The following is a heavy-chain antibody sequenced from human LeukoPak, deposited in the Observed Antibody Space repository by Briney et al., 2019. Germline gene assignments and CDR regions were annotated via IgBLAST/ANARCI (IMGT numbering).Heavy chain of an antibody. D-gene: IGHD3-3*01. CDR3: ARSLGEWLLSTDAFDI. J-gene: IGHJ3*02. Sequence: GESLKISCKGSGYSFTSCWIGWVRQMPGKGLEWMGIIYPGDSDTRYSPSFQGQVTISADKSISTAYLQWSSLKASDTAMYYCARSLGEWLLSTDAFDIWGQGTMVTVSS. CDR2: IYPGDSDT. CDR1: GYSFTSCW. V-gene: IGHV5-51*01.